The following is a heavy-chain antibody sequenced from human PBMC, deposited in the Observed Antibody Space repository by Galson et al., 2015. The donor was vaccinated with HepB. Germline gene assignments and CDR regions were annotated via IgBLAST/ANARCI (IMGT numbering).Heavy chain of an antibody. Sequence: SLRLSCAASGFTFDDYTMHWVRQAPGKGLEWVSLIDWDGGSTSYVDSVKGRFTISRDNSKNSLYLQMNSLRTEDTALYYCAKGGSGDYEMGYWGQGTLVTVSS. D-gene: IGHD4-17*01. J-gene: IGHJ4*02. CDR3: AKGGSGDYEMGY. CDR1: GFTFDDYT. V-gene: IGHV3-43*01. CDR2: IDWDGGST.